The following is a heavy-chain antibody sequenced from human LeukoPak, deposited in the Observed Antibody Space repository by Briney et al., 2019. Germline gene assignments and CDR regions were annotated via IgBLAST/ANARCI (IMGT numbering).Heavy chain of an antibody. J-gene: IGHJ4*02. CDR3: AITPMVRGVMPVYNFDY. Sequence: GSSVKVSCKASGGTFSSYAISWVRQAPGQGLEWMGGIIPIFGTANYAQKFQGRVTITTDESTSTAYMELSSLRSEDTAVYYYAITPMVRGVMPVYNFDYWGQGTLVTVSS. D-gene: IGHD3-10*01. CDR2: IIPIFGTA. CDR1: GGTFSSYA. V-gene: IGHV1-69*05.